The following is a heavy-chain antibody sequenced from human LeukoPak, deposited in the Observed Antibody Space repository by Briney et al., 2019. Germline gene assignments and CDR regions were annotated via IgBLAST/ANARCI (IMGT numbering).Heavy chain of an antibody. J-gene: IGHJ4*02. CDR1: GFTFSSYS. CDR3: ATFRGY. Sequence: GGSLRLSCAASGFTFSSYSMNWVRQAPGKGLEWVSSISSSSSYIYHADSVKGRFTISRDNAKNSLYLQMNSLRAEDTAVYYCATFRGYWGQGTLVTVSS. V-gene: IGHV3-21*01. CDR2: ISSSSSYI.